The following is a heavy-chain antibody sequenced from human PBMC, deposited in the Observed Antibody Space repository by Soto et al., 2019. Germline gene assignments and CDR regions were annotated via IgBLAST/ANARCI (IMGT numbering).Heavy chain of an antibody. D-gene: IGHD5-12*01. CDR1: GGTFSSYA. J-gene: IGHJ4*02. V-gene: IGHV1-69*04. CDR2: IIPILGIA. CDR3: ARDKFSSGYDFDY. Sequence: ASVKVSCKASGGTFSSYAISWVRQAPGQGLEWMGRIIPILGIANYAQKFQGRVTITADKSTSTAYMELSSLRSEDTAVYYCARDKFSSGYDFDYWGQGTLVTVSS.